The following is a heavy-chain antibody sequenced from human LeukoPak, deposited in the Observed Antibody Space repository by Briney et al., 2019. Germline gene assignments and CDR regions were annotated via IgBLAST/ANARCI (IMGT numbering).Heavy chain of an antibody. CDR2: ISGRGGSP. CDR1: GLTSSSYA. CDR3: ASRPPPSQLSPLDF. V-gene: IGHV3-23*01. Sequence: GRSLRLSCAPSGLTSSSYAMSWVRRAPGKGLEWVSAISGRGGSPSYADSVKGRSPFSRANSQNTLHLHMTSLRVEDPAGFHCASRPPPSQLSPLDFWGQGILVTVSS. J-gene: IGHJ4*02. D-gene: IGHD2-15*01.